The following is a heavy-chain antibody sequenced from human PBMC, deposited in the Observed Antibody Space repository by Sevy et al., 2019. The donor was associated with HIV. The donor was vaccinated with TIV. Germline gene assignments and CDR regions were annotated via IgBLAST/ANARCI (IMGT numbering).Heavy chain of an antibody. D-gene: IGHD3-22*01. V-gene: IGHV1-69*15. CDR3: AAKFDTTGYYRGFDI. CDR2: VIPVSGAS. CDR1: GGTLKNFA. Sequence: KISCKASGGTLKNFAVNWVRLAPGQGLEWMGRVIPVSGASNYIPKYRGRITLTADESTGKAYMGLRGLRSDETAVYYCAAKFDTTGYYRGFDIWGQGTRVTVSS. J-gene: IGHJ3*02.